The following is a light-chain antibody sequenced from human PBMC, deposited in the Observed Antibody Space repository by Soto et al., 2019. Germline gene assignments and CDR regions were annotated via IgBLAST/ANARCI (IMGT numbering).Light chain of an antibody. CDR1: MRDVGAYNL. Sequence: QSVLTQPASVSGSAGQSITISCSGTMRDVGAYNLVSWYQQHPGTAPKLIIYEVRIRPSGISSRFSGSRSGNTASLTISGLQPEDEGDYYCSAYTARSTLVFGGGTKVTVL. CDR3: SAYTARSTLV. CDR2: EVR. J-gene: IGLJ3*02. V-gene: IGLV2-14*01.